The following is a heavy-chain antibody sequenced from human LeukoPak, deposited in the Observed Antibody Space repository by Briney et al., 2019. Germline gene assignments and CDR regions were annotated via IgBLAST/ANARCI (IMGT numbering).Heavy chain of an antibody. CDR2: INHSGST. D-gene: IGHD2-15*01. V-gene: IGHV4-34*01. Sequence: PSETLSLTCAVYGGSFSGYYWSWIRQPPGKGLEWIGEINHSGSTNYNPSLKSRVTISVDTSKNQFFLKLSSVTAADTAVYYCARGREVVVVAATIGYYYYYGMDVWGKGTTVTVSS. J-gene: IGHJ6*04. CDR3: ARGREVVVVAATIGYYYYYGMDV. CDR1: GGSFSGYY.